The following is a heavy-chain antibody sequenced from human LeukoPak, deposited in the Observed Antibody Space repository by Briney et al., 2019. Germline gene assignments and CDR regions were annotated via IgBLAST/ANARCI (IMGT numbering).Heavy chain of an antibody. CDR1: GGSFSGYY. Sequence: SETLSLTCAVYGGSFSGYYWSWIRQPPGKGLEWIGEINHSGSTNYNPSLKSRVTISVGTSKNQFSLKLSSVTAADTAVYYCARHGTTGTTYDYWGQGTLVTVSS. D-gene: IGHD1-1*01. J-gene: IGHJ4*02. CDR2: INHSGST. V-gene: IGHV4-34*01. CDR3: ARHGTTGTTYDY.